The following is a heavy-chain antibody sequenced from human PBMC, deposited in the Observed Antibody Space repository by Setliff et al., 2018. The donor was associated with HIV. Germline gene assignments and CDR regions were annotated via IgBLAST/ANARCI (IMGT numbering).Heavy chain of an antibody. CDR2: IFYTGTT. J-gene: IGHJ4*02. CDR3: ARGPPFAY. V-gene: IGHV4-38-2*01. CDR1: GYSIRDNFF. Sequence: LSLTCAVSGYSIRDNFFWGWVRQPPGKGLEWIGSIFYTGTTYYNPSLKSRVTLSLDTSKNQFSLELTSVTAADTAVYYCARGPPFAYWGQGLLVTVSS.